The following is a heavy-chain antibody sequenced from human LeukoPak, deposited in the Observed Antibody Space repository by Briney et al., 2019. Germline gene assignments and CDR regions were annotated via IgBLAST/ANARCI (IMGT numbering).Heavy chain of an antibody. CDR2: ISPSGGST. J-gene: IGHJ4*02. Sequence: ASVKVSCKASGYTFTSYYMHWVRQAPGQGLEWMGIISPSGGSTSYAQKFQGRVTMTRDTSTSTVYMELSSLRSEDTAVYYCARVPFTTGDFDYWGQGTLATVSS. D-gene: IGHD3-22*01. V-gene: IGHV1-46*01. CDR1: GYTFTSYY. CDR3: ARVPFTTGDFDY.